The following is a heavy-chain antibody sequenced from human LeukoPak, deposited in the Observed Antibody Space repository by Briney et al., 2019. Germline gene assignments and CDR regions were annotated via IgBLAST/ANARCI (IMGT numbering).Heavy chain of an antibody. D-gene: IGHD2-21*01. J-gene: IGHJ4*02. CDR2: IYYSGST. CDR1: GGSISSSSYY. CDR3: ARLRGVVVPIGVDY. Sequence: SETLSLTCTVSGGSISSSSYYWGWIRQPPGKGLEWIGSIYYSGSTYYNPSLKSRVTIPVDTSKNQFSLKLSSVTAADTAVYYCARLRGVVVPIGVDYWGQGTLVTVSS. V-gene: IGHV4-39*01.